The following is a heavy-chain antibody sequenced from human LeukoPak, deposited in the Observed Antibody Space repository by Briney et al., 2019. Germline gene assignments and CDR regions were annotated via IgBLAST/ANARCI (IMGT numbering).Heavy chain of an antibody. Sequence: PGGSLRLSRAASGFIFSNYWMHWVRQAPGKGLEWVSGINEEGSDTKYADSVRGQFTISRDNAKNTLSLQMNSLRAGDTAVYYCAREGPDYWGQGTLVTVFS. V-gene: IGHV3-74*01. CDR3: AREGPDY. J-gene: IGHJ4*02. CDR2: INEEGSDT. CDR1: GFIFSNYW.